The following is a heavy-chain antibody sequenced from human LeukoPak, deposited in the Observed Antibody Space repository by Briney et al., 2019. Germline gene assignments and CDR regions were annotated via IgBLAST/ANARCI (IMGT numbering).Heavy chain of an antibody. V-gene: IGHV3-23*01. D-gene: IGHD5-18*01. CDR2: ISGSGAST. Sequence: PGGSLRLSCAASGFTFSSYAMSWVRQAPGKGLEWVSGISGSGASTYYADSVKGRFTISRDNSKNTLYVQMNSLRAEDTAVYHCAKSRGYSYRALDYWGQGTLVTVSS. CDR3: AKSRGYSYRALDY. J-gene: IGHJ4*02. CDR1: GFTFSSYA.